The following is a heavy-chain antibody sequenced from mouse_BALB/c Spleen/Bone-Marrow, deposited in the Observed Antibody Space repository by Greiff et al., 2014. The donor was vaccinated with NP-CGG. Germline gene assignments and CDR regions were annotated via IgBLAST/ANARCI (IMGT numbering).Heavy chain of an antibody. V-gene: IGHV1S41*01. J-gene: IGHJ1*01. CDR2: IAPGSGST. CDR3: ARERYGYDGWYFDV. Sequence: DLVKPGASVKLSCKASGYTFTNYWINWIKQRPGQGLEWIGRIAPGSGSTYYNEMFKGKTTLTVDTSSSTAYIQRSSLSSEDSDGYFCARERYGYDGWYFDVWGAGTTVTVSS. D-gene: IGHD2-2*01. CDR1: GYTFTNYW.